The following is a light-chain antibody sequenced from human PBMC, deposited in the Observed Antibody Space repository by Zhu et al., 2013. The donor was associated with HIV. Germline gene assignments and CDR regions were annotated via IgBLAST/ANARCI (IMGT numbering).Light chain of an antibody. Sequence: QSALTQPASVSGSPGQSITISCTGASSDIGDYNYVSWYQQHPGKAPKLIIYEVSNRPSGVSDRFSGSKSGSTASLTISGLRGEDEADYYCSSYTGSSTYVFGAGTKVTVL. J-gene: IGLJ1*01. CDR2: EVS. CDR3: SSYTGSSTYV. V-gene: IGLV2-14*01. CDR1: SSDIGDYNY.